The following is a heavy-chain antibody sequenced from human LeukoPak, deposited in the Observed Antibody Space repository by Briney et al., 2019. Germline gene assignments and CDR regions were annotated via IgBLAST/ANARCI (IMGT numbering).Heavy chain of an antibody. Sequence: GGSLRLSCAASGFTFSSYSMSWVRQAPGKGLEWVSSISSSSSYIYYADSVKGRFTISRDNAKNSLYLHMNSLRAEDTAVYYCARGPRGYYDSSGYKNPDYWGQGTLVTVSS. J-gene: IGHJ4*02. CDR1: GFTFSSYS. CDR2: ISSSSSYI. CDR3: ARGPRGYYDSSGYKNPDY. D-gene: IGHD3-22*01. V-gene: IGHV3-21*01.